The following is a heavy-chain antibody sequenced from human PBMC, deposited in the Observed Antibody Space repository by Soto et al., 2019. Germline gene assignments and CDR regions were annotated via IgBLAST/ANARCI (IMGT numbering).Heavy chain of an antibody. Sequence: GGSLRLSCVVSGFSLSNYFVGWVRQAPGKGLEWVANIKEDGSEKYYVESVKGRFTISRDNAKNSLYLQVNSLRDEDTAVYYCARPRFRGMDVWGQGTTVTVSS. CDR3: ARPRFRGMDV. V-gene: IGHV3-7*03. D-gene: IGHD3-10*01. J-gene: IGHJ6*02. CDR2: IKEDGSEK. CDR1: GFSLSNYF.